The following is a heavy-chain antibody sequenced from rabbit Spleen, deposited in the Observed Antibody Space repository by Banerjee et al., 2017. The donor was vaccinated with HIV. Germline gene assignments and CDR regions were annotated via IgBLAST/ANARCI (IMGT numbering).Heavy chain of an antibody. CDR1: GFDLSGYF. D-gene: IGHD1-1*01. CDR2: IYVGGTGAT. Sequence: QEQLVESGGDLVKPGASLTLTCTASGFDLSGYFMSWVRQAPGKGLEWIGYIYVGGTGATYYATWAKGRFTISKTSSTTVTLQMTSLTAADTASFFCARHISGDPTRLDLWGPGTLVTVS. V-gene: IGHV1S45*01. CDR3: ARHISGDPTRLDL. J-gene: IGHJ3*01.